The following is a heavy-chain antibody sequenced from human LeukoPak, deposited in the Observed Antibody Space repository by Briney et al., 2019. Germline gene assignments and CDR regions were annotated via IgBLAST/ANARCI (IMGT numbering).Heavy chain of an antibody. CDR2: IWYDGSNK. V-gene: IGHV3-33*08. CDR3: ARGNFRRDGYNFDY. CDR1: GFTFSGYG. Sequence: GGSLRLSCAASGFTFSGYGMHWVRQAPGKGLEWVAVIWYDGSNKYYADPVKGRFTISRDNSKNTLYLQMNSLRAEDTAVFYCARGNFRRDGYNFDYWGQGTLVTVSS. J-gene: IGHJ4*02. D-gene: IGHD5-24*01.